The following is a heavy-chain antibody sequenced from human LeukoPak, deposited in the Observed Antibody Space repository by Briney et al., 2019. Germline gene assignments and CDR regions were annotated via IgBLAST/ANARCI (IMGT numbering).Heavy chain of an antibody. Sequence: GGSLRLSCAASGFTFSSYDMHWVRQATGKGLEWVSAIGTAGDTYYPGSVKGRFTISRENAKNSLYLQMNSLRAGDTAVYYCARATNYYDSSGYYLYHFDYWGQGTLVTVSS. CDR1: GFTFSSYD. CDR2: IGTAGDT. D-gene: IGHD3-22*01. CDR3: ARATNYYDSSGYYLYHFDY. V-gene: IGHV3-13*01. J-gene: IGHJ4*02.